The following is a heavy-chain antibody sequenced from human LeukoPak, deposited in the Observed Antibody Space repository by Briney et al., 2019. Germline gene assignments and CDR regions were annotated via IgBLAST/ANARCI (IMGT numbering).Heavy chain of an antibody. V-gene: IGHV4-34*01. CDR3: ARDGFSYYGSARGWFDP. D-gene: IGHD3-10*01. CDR2: INHSGST. CDR1: GGSFSGYY. J-gene: IGHJ5*02. Sequence: PSETLSLTCAVYGGSFSGYYWSWIRQPPGKGLEWIGEINHSGSTNYSPSLKSRVTISVDTSKNQFSLKLSSVTAADTAVYYCARDGFSYYGSARGWFDPWGQGTLVTVSS.